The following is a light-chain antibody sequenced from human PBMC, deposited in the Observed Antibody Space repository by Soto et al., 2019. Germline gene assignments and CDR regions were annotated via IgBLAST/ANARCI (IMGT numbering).Light chain of an antibody. CDR3: QQYKNWPHA. J-gene: IGKJ1*01. V-gene: IGKV1-33*01. Sequence: DIQMTQSPSSLSASVGDRVTITCQANQDISKYLNWYQQKPGKAPKLLIYGASSLESGVPSRFSGSGSGTEFTLTISSLQSEDFAVYYCQQYKNWPHAFGQGTKVDIK. CDR2: GAS. CDR1: QDISKY.